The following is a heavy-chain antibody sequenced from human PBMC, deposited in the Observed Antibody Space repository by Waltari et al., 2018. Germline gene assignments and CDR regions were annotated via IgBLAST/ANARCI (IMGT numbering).Heavy chain of an antibody. Sequence: QVQLQESGPGLVKPSETLSLTCTVSGYSISSGYYWGWIRQPPGKGLEWIGSIYHSGSTYYNPSLKSRGTISVDTPKIQFSLKPSSVTAADTAVYYCAREGRIAAAGTNYWGQGTLVTVSS. CDR1: GYSISSGYY. CDR2: IYHSGST. V-gene: IGHV4-38-2*02. J-gene: IGHJ4*02. D-gene: IGHD6-13*01. CDR3: AREGRIAAAGTNY.